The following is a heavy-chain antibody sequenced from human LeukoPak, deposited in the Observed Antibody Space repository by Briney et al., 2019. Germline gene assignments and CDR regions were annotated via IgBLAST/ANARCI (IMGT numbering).Heavy chain of an antibody. J-gene: IGHJ4*02. CDR3: ARDPYYYDSSGSYYFDY. CDR1: GGSFSGYY. D-gene: IGHD3-22*01. Sequence: SETLSLTCAVYGGSFSGYYWSWIRQPPGKGLEWIGEINHSGSTNYNPSLKSRVTISVDTSKNQFSLKLSSVTAADTAVYYCARDPYYYDSSGSYYFDYWGQGTLVTVSS. V-gene: IGHV4-34*01. CDR2: INHSGST.